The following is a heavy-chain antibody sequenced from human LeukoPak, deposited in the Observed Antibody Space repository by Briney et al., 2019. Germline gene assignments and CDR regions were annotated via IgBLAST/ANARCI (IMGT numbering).Heavy chain of an antibody. D-gene: IGHD2-2*01. V-gene: IGHV4-39*07. Sequence: SETLSLTCTVSGGSISSSSYYWGWIRQPPGKGLEWVGSIYYSGSTYYNPSLKSRVTISVDTSKNQFSLKLSSVTAADTAVYYCARSPTKRVPEDYWGQGTLVTVSS. CDR3: ARSPTKRVPEDY. CDR1: GGSISSSSYY. J-gene: IGHJ4*02. CDR2: IYYSGST.